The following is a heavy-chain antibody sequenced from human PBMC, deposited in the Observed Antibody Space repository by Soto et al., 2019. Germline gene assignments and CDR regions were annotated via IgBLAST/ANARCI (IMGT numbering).Heavy chain of an antibody. V-gene: IGHV1-69*13. CDR2: IIPIFGTA. J-gene: IGHJ4*02. CDR1: GGTFSSYA. Sequence: SVKVSCKASGGTFSSYAISWVRQAPGQGLEWMGGIIPIFGTANYAQKFQGRVTITADESTSTAYMELSSLRSEDTAVYYCARGTKDDILTGYRYYFDYWGQGTLVTVSS. CDR3: ARGTKDDILTGYRYYFDY. D-gene: IGHD3-9*01.